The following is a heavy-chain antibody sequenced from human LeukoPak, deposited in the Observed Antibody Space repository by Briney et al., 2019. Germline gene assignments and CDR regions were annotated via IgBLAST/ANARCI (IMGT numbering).Heavy chain of an antibody. CDR3: ARDSSVTGAFDI. CDR2: IYTSGST. V-gene: IGHV4-4*07. D-gene: IGHD4-17*01. J-gene: IGHJ3*02. CDR1: GGSISSYY. Sequence: SETLSLTCTVSGGSISSYYWSWIRQPAGKGLEWIGRIYTSGSTNYNPSLKSRVTMSVDTSKNQFSLKLSSVTAADAAVYYCARDSSVTGAFDIWGQGTMVTVSS.